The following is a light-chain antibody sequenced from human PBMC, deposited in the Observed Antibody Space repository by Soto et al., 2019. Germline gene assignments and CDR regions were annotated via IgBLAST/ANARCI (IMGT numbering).Light chain of an antibody. V-gene: IGKV4-1*01. CDR2: WAS. J-gene: IGKJ4*01. Sequence: DIVMTQPPDSLAVSLGERATINCKSSQSVLYSSNNKNYLAWYQQKPGQPPKLLIYWASIRESGVPDRFSGSGSGTDFTLTISSLQAEDVAVYYCQQYYSTPPTFGGGTKVDIK. CDR3: QQYYSTPPT. CDR1: QSVLYSSNNKNY.